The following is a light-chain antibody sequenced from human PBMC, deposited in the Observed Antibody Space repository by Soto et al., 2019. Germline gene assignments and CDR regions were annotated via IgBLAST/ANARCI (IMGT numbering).Light chain of an antibody. CDR1: QSISSW. CDR3: QQYHNYPWT. J-gene: IGKJ1*01. CDR2: DAS. V-gene: IGKV1-5*01. Sequence: DIQLTQSPSTLSASVGDRVTITCRASQSISSWLAWYQQKPGRAPKLLIYDASNLETGVPSRFSGGGSGTEFSLTITSLQPDDFATYYCQQYHNYPWTFGQGTKVDI.